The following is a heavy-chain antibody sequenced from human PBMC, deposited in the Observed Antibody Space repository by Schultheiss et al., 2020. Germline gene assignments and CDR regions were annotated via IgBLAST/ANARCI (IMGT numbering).Heavy chain of an antibody. J-gene: IGHJ6*02. CDR2: IWYDGSNK. D-gene: IGHD6-13*01. CDR1: GFTFSSYG. Sequence: GESLKISCAASGFTFSSYGMHWVRQAPGKGLEWVAVIWYDGSNKYYADSVKGRFTISRDNAKNTLYLQMNSLRAEDTAVYYCAVQLVRYYYYGMDVWGQGTTVTVSS. V-gene: IGHV3-33*03. CDR3: AVQLVRYYYYGMDV.